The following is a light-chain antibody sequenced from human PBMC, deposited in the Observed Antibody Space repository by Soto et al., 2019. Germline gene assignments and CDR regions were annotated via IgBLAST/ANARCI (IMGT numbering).Light chain of an antibody. J-gene: IGKJ1*01. Sequence: ILMTQSPLSLPFTLVQPASISCISSQSLVHSDGNTYLNWFQQRPGQSPRRLIYRFSNRDSGVPDRLSGSGSGTDFKLKISRVEAEDVGVYYCMQGKQGRTFGQGNXVEIK. CDR3: MQGKQGRT. V-gene: IGKV2-30*02. CDR1: QSLVHSDGNTY. CDR2: RFS.